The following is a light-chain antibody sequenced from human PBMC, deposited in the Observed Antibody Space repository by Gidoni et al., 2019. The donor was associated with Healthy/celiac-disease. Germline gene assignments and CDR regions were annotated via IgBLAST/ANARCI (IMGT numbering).Light chain of an antibody. J-gene: IGKJ3*01. V-gene: IGKV1-5*03. CDR2: EAS. CDR1: QSISSW. Sequence: DIQRTQAPSTLSASVGARVTITCRASQSISSWLAWYQQKPGKAPKLLIYEASSLESGVPSRFSGSGSGTEFTLTISSLQPDDFATYYCQQYNSYSPTFGPGTKVDIK. CDR3: QQYNSYSPT.